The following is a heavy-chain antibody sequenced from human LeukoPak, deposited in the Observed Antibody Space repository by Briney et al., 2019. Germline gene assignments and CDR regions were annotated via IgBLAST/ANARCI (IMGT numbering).Heavy chain of an antibody. CDR1: GGSFSGYY. D-gene: IGHD3-22*01. CDR2: INHSGST. V-gene: IGHV4-34*01. Sequence: SETLSLTCAVYGGSFSGYYWSWIRQPPGKGLEWIGEINHSGSTNYNPSLKSRVTISVDTSKNQFSLKLSSVTAADTAVYYCARGDIKTYYYDSSGSQGDFDIWGQGTMVTVSS. J-gene: IGHJ3*02. CDR3: ARGDIKTYYYDSSGSQGDFDI.